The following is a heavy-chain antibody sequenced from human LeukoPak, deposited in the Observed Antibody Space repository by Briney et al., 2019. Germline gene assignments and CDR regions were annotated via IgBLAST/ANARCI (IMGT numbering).Heavy chain of an antibody. D-gene: IGHD6-19*01. Sequence: TGGSLRLSCAASGFTFSSYSMNWVRQAPGKGLEWVAVIWYDGSNKYYADSVKGRFTISRDNSKNTLYLQMNSLRAEDTAVYYCARAEKIAVAGMGYYFDYWGQGTLVTVSS. CDR1: GFTFSSYS. J-gene: IGHJ4*02. CDR3: ARAEKIAVAGMGYYFDY. V-gene: IGHV3-33*08. CDR2: IWYDGSNK.